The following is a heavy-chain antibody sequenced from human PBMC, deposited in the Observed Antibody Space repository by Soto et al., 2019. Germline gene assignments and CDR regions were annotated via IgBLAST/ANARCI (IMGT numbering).Heavy chain of an antibody. J-gene: IGHJ4*02. CDR1: GFTFSSYW. D-gene: IGHD3-9*01. Sequence: GGSLRLSCAASGFTFSSYWMSWVRQAPGKGLEWVANIKQDGSEKYYVDSVKGRFTISRDNAKNSLYLQMNSLRAEDTAVYYCARSGPGDILTGYYDYWGQGTLVTVSS. V-gene: IGHV3-7*03. CDR3: ARSGPGDILTGYYDY. CDR2: IKQDGSEK.